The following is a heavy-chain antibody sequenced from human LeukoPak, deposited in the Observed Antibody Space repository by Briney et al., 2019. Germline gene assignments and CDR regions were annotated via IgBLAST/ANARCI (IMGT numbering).Heavy chain of an antibody. CDR1: GYTFTSYY. CDR3: ARVSTTPYFDY. J-gene: IGHJ4*02. Sequence: ASVKVSCKTSGYTFTSYYMHRVRQAPGQGLEWMGIINPSGGSTSYAQKFQGRVTMTRDTSTSTVYMELSSLRSEDTAVYYCARVSTTPYFDYWGQGTLVTVSS. D-gene: IGHD2/OR15-2a*01. CDR2: INPSGGST. V-gene: IGHV1-46*01.